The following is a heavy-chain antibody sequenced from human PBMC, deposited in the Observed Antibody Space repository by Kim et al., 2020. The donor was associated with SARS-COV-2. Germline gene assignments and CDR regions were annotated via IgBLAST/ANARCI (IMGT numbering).Heavy chain of an antibody. CDR3: ARRGRASVYYGMDV. V-gene: IGHV1-2*02. Sequence: AQKVQGRVTMTRDTSISTAYVELSRLRSDDTAVYYCARRGRASVYYGMDVWGQGTTVTVSS. J-gene: IGHJ6*02.